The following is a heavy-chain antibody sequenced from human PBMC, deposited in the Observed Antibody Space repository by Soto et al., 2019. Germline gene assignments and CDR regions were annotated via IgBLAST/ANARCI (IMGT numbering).Heavy chain of an antibody. V-gene: IGHV3-21*01. CDR2: ISSSSSYI. J-gene: IGHJ6*02. CDR1: GVTFSSYS. Sequence: EVQLVESGGGLVKPGGSLRLSCAASGVTFSSYSRNWVRQAPGKGLEWVSSISSSSSYIYYADSVKGRFTISRDNATNALYLQMHSMRAEDTAVYYCARSPARSVYYGMDVWGRGNTVTVSS. D-gene: IGHD2-2*01. CDR3: ARSPARSVYYGMDV.